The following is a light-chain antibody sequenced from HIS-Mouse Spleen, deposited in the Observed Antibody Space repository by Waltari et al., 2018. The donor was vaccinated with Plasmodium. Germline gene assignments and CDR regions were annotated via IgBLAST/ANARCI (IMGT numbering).Light chain of an antibody. CDR2: EES. J-gene: IGLJ3*02. CDR1: ALPKKY. Sequence: SYELTQPPSVSVSPGQTARITCSGDALPKKYAYWYQQQSGQAPVLVIYEESKRPSGVPERCSGSSSGTMATVTISGAQVEDEADYYCYSTDSSGNHRVFGGGTKLTVL. CDR3: YSTDSSGNHRV. V-gene: IGLV3-10*01.